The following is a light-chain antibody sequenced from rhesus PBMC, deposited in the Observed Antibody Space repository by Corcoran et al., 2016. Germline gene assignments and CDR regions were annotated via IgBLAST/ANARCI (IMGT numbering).Light chain of an antibody. CDR3: QQYGIRPWT. CDR1: QGISSW. V-gene: IGKV1-22*01. J-gene: IGKJ1*01. CDR2: KAS. Sequence: DIQMSQSPSSLSASVGDTVTITCRASQGISSWLAWYQQKPGKAPKLLIYKASSLQSGVPSRFSGSGSGTDFNLTISSLQSEDFATYYCQQYGIRPWTFGQGTKVEIK.